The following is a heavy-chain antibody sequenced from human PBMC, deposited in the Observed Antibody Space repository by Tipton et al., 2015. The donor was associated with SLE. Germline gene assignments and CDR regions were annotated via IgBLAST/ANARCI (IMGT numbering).Heavy chain of an antibody. Sequence: SLRLSCAASGFTFGDYWMTWVRQAPGKGLEWVANIKQDGFDKYYVDSVRGRFTISRDNTKNSLFLQMSSLRVEDTAVYYCVKTRYTSVWSTPPYFDYWGQGILVTVSS. CDR3: VKTRYTSVWSTPPYFDY. J-gene: IGHJ4*02. D-gene: IGHD6-19*01. CDR2: IKQDGFDK. V-gene: IGHV3-7*01. CDR1: GFTFGDYW.